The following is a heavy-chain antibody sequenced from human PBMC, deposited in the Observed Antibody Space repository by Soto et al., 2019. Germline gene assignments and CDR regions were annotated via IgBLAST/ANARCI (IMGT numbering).Heavy chain of an antibody. CDR3: ARATPYYYGSGSYPPDAFDI. J-gene: IGHJ3*02. CDR1: GGSISSGDYY. CDR2: IYYSGST. D-gene: IGHD3-10*01. Sequence: QVQLQESGPGLVKPSQTLSLTCTVSGGSISSGDYYWSWIRQPPGKGLEWIGYIYYSGSTYYNPSLKSRVTISVDTSKNQFSLKLSSVTAADTAVYYCARATPYYYGSGSYPPDAFDIWGQGTMVTVSS. V-gene: IGHV4-30-4*01.